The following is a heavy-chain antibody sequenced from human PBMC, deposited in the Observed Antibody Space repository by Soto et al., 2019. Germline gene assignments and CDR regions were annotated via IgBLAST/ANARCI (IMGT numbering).Heavy chain of an antibody. CDR2: ISYDGSNK. Sequence: GGSLRLSFAASGFTFSSCAMHWVRQAPGKGLEGVSVISYDGSNKYYADSVKVRFTISRDNSKNTLYLQMNSLRAEDTAVYYCARELRLEDDRDSSRYNYYFHXWGQGTLFTVSX. D-gene: IGHD3-22*01. CDR1: GFTFSSCA. CDR3: ARELRLEDDRDSSRYNYYFHX. V-gene: IGHV3-30-3*01. J-gene: IGHJ4*02.